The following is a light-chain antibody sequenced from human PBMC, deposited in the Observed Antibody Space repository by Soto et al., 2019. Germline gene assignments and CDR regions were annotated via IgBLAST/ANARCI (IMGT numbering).Light chain of an antibody. J-gene: IGKJ1*01. V-gene: IGKV1-6*02. CDR3: LQDFNYPRT. Sequence: AIQMTQSPSSLSASVGDRVTITCRASQGIRTELGWYQQKPGEAPKLLIYGTSTLQSGVPSRFSGSGSDTDFPLTISSLQPEDFATYYCLQDFNYPRTFGQGTKVEIK. CDR2: GTS. CDR1: QGIRTE.